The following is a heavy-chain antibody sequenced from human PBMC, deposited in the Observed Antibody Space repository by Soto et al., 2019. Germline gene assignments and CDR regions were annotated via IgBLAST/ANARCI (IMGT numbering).Heavy chain of an antibody. D-gene: IGHD3-22*01. CDR1: GYTFTSYD. Sequence: ASVKVSCKXSGYTFTSYDINWVRQATGQGLEWMGWMNPNSGNTGYAQKFQGRVTMTRNTSISTAYMELSSLRSEDTAVYYCARGDYYDSSGYYYFYYFDYWGQGTLVTVSS. V-gene: IGHV1-8*01. J-gene: IGHJ4*02. CDR3: ARGDYYDSSGYYYFYYFDY. CDR2: MNPNSGNT.